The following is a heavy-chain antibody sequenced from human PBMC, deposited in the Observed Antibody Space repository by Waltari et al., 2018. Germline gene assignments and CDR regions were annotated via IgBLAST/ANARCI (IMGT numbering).Heavy chain of an antibody. Sequence: QVQLVQSGAEVKKPGSSVKVSCKASGGTFSSYATSWVRQAPGQGLEWMGGIIPIFGTANYAQKFQGRVTITADESTSTAYMELSSLRSEDTAVYYCASVLPPVEMATIGVGMDVWGQGTTVTVSS. CDR3: ASVLPPVEMATIGVGMDV. CDR1: GGTFSSYA. V-gene: IGHV1-69*01. CDR2: IIPIFGTA. D-gene: IGHD5-12*01. J-gene: IGHJ6*02.